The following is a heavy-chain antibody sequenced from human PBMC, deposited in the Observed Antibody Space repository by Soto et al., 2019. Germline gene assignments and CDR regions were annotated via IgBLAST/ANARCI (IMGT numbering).Heavy chain of an antibody. V-gene: IGHV1-2*02. J-gene: IGHJ5*02. D-gene: IGHD6-6*01. Sequence: ASVKVSCKASGFSFTGYYIHWLRQAPGQGLEWMGWINAHSGGTEYAQKFQGRVTLTRDTSIATAYLTLASLTSDDTALYYCAKDLTRQLAYWLDPWGQGTQVTVSS. CDR2: INAHSGGT. CDR3: AKDLTRQLAYWLDP. CDR1: GFSFTGYY.